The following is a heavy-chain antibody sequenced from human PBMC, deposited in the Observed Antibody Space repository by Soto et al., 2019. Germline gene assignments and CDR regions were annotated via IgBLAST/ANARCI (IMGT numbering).Heavy chain of an antibody. V-gene: IGHV3-30*03. CDR1: GFTFSSYG. Sequence: GGSLRLSCAASGFTFSSYGMHWVRQAPGKGLEWVAVISYDGSNKYYADSVKGRFTISRDNSKNTLYLQMNSLRAEDTAVYYCAGDPYYYASGFWGQGTLVTVSS. CDR3: AGDPYYYASGF. CDR2: ISYDGSNK. J-gene: IGHJ4*02. D-gene: IGHD3-10*01.